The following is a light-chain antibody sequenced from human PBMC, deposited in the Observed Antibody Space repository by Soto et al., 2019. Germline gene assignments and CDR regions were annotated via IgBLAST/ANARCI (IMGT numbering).Light chain of an antibody. Sequence: DIQMTQSPYTLSASVGDRVTITCRASQGISTWLAWYQQKPGTAPKLLIYDASSLESGVPSRFSGSGSGTEFTLTISGLQPDDYATYYCQQYSSYSRTFGQGTKVEIK. CDR1: QGISTW. CDR2: DAS. V-gene: IGKV1-5*01. CDR3: QQYSSYSRT. J-gene: IGKJ1*01.